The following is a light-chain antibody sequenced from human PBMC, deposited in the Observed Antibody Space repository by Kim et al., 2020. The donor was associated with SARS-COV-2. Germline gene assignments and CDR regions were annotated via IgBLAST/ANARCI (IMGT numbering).Light chain of an antibody. CDR3: QQYGSSLYT. CDR2: GAS. CDR1: QTVSSSS. Sequence: LAPGGRARRSCRASQTVSSSSLAWYQQKPGQAPRLVINGASSRATGIPDRFSGSGSGTDFSLTISRLEPEEFAVYYCQQYGSSLYTFGQGTKLEI. V-gene: IGKV3-20*01. J-gene: IGKJ2*01.